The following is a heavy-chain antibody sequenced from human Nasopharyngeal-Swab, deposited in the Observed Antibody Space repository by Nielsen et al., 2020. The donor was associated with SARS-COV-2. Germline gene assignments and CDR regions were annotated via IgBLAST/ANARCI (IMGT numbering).Heavy chain of an antibody. CDR1: GFSFSTFW. Sequence: GGSLRLSCAASGFSFSTFWMHWVRQVPGEGLVWVSHINTDGRRTNYAESVKGRFTISRDNVENMLYLQMNNLRPEDTAVYYCARDLGGFGGYWGQGTLATVSS. CDR3: ARDLGGFGGY. CDR2: INTDGRRT. D-gene: IGHD4-23*01. J-gene: IGHJ4*02. V-gene: IGHV3-74*01.